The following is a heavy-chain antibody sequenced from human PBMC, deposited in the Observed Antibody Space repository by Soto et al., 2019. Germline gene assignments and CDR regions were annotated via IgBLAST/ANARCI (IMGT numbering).Heavy chain of an antibody. D-gene: IGHD6-13*01. Sequence: TLSLTCTVSGGSISSYYWSWIRQPPGKALEWLALIYWDDDKRYSPSLKSRLTITKDTSKNQVVLTMTNMDPVDTATYYCAHSRYSSSWTFDYWGQGTLVTVSS. J-gene: IGHJ4*02. CDR3: AHSRYSSSWTFDY. CDR2: IYWDDDK. V-gene: IGHV2-5*08. CDR1: GGSISSYYW.